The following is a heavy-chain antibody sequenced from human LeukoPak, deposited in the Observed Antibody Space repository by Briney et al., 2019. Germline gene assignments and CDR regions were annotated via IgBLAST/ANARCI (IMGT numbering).Heavy chain of an antibody. CDR3: VKDFIAVAGASGVFDY. CDR2: ISGNSVTR. CDR1: EFTFSSYS. V-gene: IGHV3-48*02. D-gene: IGHD6-19*01. Sequence: PGGSLRLSCAASEFTFSSYSMNWVRQAPGKGLEWVSQISGNSVTRYYADSVKGRFTISRDNVKNSLYLQMNSLRDEDTAVYYCVKDFIAVAGASGVFDYWGQGTLVTVSS. J-gene: IGHJ4*02.